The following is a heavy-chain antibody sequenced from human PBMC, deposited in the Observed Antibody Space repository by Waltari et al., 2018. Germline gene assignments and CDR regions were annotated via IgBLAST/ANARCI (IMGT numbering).Heavy chain of an antibody. J-gene: IGHJ4*02. CDR3: ADGYGY. Sequence: QLQLQEWGPGLVKPAETRRLTCTVAGGSLSRSSYYWGWIRQPPGKGLGWIGSIYSSGSTYYNPSLKSRVTISVDTSKNQFSLKLSSVTAADTAVYYCADGYGYWGQGTLVTVSS. D-gene: IGHD5-12*01. V-gene: IGHV4-39*07. CDR2: IYSSGST. CDR1: GGSLSRSSYY.